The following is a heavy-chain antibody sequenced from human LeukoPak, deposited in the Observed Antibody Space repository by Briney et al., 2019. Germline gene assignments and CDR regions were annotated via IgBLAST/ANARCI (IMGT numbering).Heavy chain of an antibody. CDR1: GYSFIYYG. V-gene: IGHV1-18*01. D-gene: IGHD5-24*01. J-gene: IGHJ4*02. Sequence: ASVKVSCKASGYSFIYYGISWVRQAPGQGLEWMGCISAYNGNTNYSQKLQGRVTMTTDTSTSTAYMDLSRLRSDDTAVYYCAAQRWLQSDFDYWGQGTLVTVSS. CDR2: ISAYNGNT. CDR3: AAQRWLQSDFDY.